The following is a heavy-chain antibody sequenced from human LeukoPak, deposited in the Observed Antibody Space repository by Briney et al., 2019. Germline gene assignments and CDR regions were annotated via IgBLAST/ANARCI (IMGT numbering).Heavy chain of an antibody. V-gene: IGHV3-20*01. Sequence: GESLKISCAASGFTFDDYGMSWVRQAPGKGLEWVSGINWNGGSTGYADSVKGRFTISRDNAKNSLYLQMNSLRAEDTALYHCARDGSGSYYLSYYGMDVWGQGTTVTVSS. D-gene: IGHD3-10*01. CDR1: GFTFDDYG. J-gene: IGHJ6*02. CDR2: INWNGGST. CDR3: ARDGSGSYYLSYYGMDV.